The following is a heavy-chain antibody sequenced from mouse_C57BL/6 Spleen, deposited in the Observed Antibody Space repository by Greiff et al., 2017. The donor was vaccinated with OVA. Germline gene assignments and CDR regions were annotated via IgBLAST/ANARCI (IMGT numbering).Heavy chain of an antibody. J-gene: IGHJ1*03. Sequence: EVKVVESGGDLVKPGGSLKLSCAASGFTFSSYGMSWVRQTPDKRLEWVATISSGGSYTYYPDSVKGRFTISRDNAKNTLYLQMSSLKSEDTAMYYCARHGNWDWYFDVWGTGTTVTVSS. D-gene: IGHD2-1*01. V-gene: IGHV5-6*01. CDR3: ARHGNWDWYFDV. CDR1: GFTFSSYG. CDR2: ISSGGSYT.